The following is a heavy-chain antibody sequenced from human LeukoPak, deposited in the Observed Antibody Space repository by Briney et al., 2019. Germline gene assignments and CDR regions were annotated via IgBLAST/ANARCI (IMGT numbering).Heavy chain of an antibody. D-gene: IGHD6-13*01. CDR2: ISYDGSNK. Sequence: GGSLRLSCAASGFTFSSYGMHWVRQAPGKGLEWVAVISYDGSNKYYADSVKGRFTISRDNSKNTLYLQMNSLRAEDTAVYYCARAAPSIAAAGTGAFDIWGQGTMVTVSS. CDR1: GFTFSSYG. V-gene: IGHV3-30*19. J-gene: IGHJ3*02. CDR3: ARAAPSIAAAGTGAFDI.